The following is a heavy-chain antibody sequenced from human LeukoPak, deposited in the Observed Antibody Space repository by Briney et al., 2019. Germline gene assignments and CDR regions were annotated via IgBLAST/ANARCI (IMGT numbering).Heavy chain of an antibody. Sequence: GGSLRLSCAASGFTFSSYSMNWVRQAPGKGLEWVSSISSSSSYIYYADSVKGRFTTSRDNAKNSLYLQMNSLRAEDTAVYYCARVKASGFFDPWGQGTLVTVSS. CDR3: ARVKASGFFDP. CDR2: ISSSSSYI. D-gene: IGHD3-10*01. V-gene: IGHV3-21*01. CDR1: GFTFSSYS. J-gene: IGHJ5*02.